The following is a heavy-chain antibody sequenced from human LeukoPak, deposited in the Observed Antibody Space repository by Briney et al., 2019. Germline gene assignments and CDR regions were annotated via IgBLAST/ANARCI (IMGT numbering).Heavy chain of an antibody. Sequence: GGSLRLSCAASGFTFSSYVMHWVRQATGKGLEWVSAIGTAGDPYYPGSVKGRFTISRENAKNSLYLQMNSLRAGDTAVYYCARGHSSGWYNWFDPWGQGTLVTVSS. V-gene: IGHV3-13*05. D-gene: IGHD6-19*01. CDR2: IGTAGDP. CDR1: GFTFSSYV. CDR3: ARGHSSGWYNWFDP. J-gene: IGHJ5*02.